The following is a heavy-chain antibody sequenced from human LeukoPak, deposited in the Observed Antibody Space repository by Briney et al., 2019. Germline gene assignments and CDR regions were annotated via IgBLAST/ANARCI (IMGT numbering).Heavy chain of an antibody. D-gene: IGHD1-1*01. Sequence: GGSLRLSRAASGFSFISYWMSWVRQAPGTGLEWVANIKQDGSAKNYVDSVKGRFTISRDNAKNSLYLQLNSLRAEDTAVYYCAGCAGNSCYFDYWGQGTLVIVSS. CDR1: GFSFISYW. J-gene: IGHJ4*02. CDR2: IKQDGSAK. CDR3: AGCAGNSCYFDY. V-gene: IGHV3-7*01.